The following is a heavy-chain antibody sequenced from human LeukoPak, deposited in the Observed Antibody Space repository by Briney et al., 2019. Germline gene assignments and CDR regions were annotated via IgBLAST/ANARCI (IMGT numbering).Heavy chain of an antibody. D-gene: IGHD2-21*02. CDR1: GGTFSSYA. V-gene: IGHV1-69*04. CDR2: IIPILGIA. CDR3: ASHVVLVTATFDY. Sequence: GASVKVSCKASGGTFSSYAISWVRQAPGRGLEWMGRIIPILGIANYAQKFQGRVTITADKSTSTAYMELSSLRSEDTAVYYCASHVVLVTATFDYWGQGTLVTVSS. J-gene: IGHJ4*02.